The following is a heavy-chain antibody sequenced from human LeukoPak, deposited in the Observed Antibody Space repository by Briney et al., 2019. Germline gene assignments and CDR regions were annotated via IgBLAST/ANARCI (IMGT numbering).Heavy chain of an antibody. CDR3: ARGWYSSSSHIDY. CDR2: ISSSSSYI. Sequence: GRSLRLSCAASGFTFSSYSMNWVRQAPGKGLEWVSSISSSSSYIYYADSVKGRFTISRDNAKNSLYLQMNSLRAEDTAVYYCARGWYSSSSHIDYWGQGTLVTVSS. V-gene: IGHV3-21*01. J-gene: IGHJ4*02. D-gene: IGHD6-6*01. CDR1: GFTFSSYS.